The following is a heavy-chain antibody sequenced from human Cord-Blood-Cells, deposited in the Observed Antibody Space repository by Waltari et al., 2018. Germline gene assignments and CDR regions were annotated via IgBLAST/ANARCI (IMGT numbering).Heavy chain of an antibody. J-gene: IGHJ3*02. V-gene: IGHV4-39*01. CDR3: ARRSKVAAAGIYAFDI. D-gene: IGHD6-13*01. CDR1: GGSLSSSSYY. Sequence: QLQLQESGPGLVKPSETLSLTCTASGGSLSSSSYYWGWIRQPPGKGLEWIGSIYYSGSTYYNPSLKSRVTISVDTSKNQFSLKLSSVTAADTAVYYCARRSKVAAAGIYAFDIWGQGTMVTVSS. CDR2: IYYSGST.